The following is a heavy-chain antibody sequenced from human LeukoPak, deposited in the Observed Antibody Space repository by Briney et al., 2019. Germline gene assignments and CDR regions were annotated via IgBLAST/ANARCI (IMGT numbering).Heavy chain of an antibody. D-gene: IGHD3-22*01. Sequence: GGSLRLSCAASGFTFSSYAMSWVRQAPGKGLEWVSAISGSGGSTYYADSVKGRFTISRDNSKNTLYLQMNSLRAEDTAVYYRACTQGITMIVVVITRGAFDIWGQGTMVTVSS. CDR2: ISGSGGST. J-gene: IGHJ3*02. V-gene: IGHV3-23*01. CDR3: ACTQGITMIVVVITRGAFDI. CDR1: GFTFSSYA.